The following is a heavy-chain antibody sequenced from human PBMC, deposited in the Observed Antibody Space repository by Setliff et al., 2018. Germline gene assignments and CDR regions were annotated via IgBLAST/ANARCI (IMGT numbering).Heavy chain of an antibody. Sequence: GGSLRLSCTASGFTFSTYTMNWVRQAPGKGLEWVSSISSSSSYIFYADSVKGRFTISRDNAKNTLYLQMNSLRAEDTAVYYCARVEAAWELLPGALHGPRFDYWGQGTLVTVSS. CDR2: ISSSSSYI. J-gene: IGHJ4*02. CDR3: ARVEAAWELLPGALHGPRFDY. CDR1: GFTFSTYT. V-gene: IGHV3-21*01. D-gene: IGHD1-26*01.